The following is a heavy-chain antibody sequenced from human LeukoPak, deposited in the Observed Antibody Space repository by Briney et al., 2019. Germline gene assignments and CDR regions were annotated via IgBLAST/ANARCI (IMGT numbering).Heavy chain of an antibody. Sequence: PGGSLRLSCAASGFTFSSYSMNWVRQAPGKGLEWVSSISSSSSYIYYADSVKGRFTVSRDNAENSLYLQMSSLRAEDTAVYYCARLTQLARGRYWGQGTLVTVSS. D-gene: IGHD6-6*01. V-gene: IGHV3-21*04. CDR2: ISSSSSYI. CDR3: ARLTQLARGRY. J-gene: IGHJ4*02. CDR1: GFTFSSYS.